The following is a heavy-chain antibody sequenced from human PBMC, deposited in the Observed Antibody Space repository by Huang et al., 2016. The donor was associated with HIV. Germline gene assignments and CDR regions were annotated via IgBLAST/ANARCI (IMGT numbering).Heavy chain of an antibody. CDR2: INHSGST. CDR1: GGSFSGYY. V-gene: IGHV4-34*01. CDR3: ARERMMSWLDDHDAFDI. D-gene: IGHD1-1*01. Sequence: QVQLQQWGAGLLKPSETLSLTCAVYGGSFSGYYWSWIRQSPGKGLEWIGEINHSGSTNPTPTLKSRLTRSVDTSKNQFSLKMSAVSAADTAVYYCARERMMSWLDDHDAFDIWGQGTMVTVSS. J-gene: IGHJ3*02.